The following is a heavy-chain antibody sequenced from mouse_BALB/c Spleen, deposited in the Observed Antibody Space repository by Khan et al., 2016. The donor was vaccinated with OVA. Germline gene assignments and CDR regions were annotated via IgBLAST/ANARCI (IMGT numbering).Heavy chain of an antibody. D-gene: IGHD1-1*01. V-gene: IGHV3-2*02. CDR1: GYSITSNYA. CDR3: ARGNYYGYYFDY. CDR2: ISYSDST. Sequence: EVKLLESGPGLVKPSQSLSLTCTVTGYSITSNYAWNWIRQFPGNKLEWMGNISYSDSTSYNPSLKSRISITRDTSQNQFFLQLNSVTTEDTATYYCARGNYYGYYFDYWGQGTTLTVSS. J-gene: IGHJ2*01.